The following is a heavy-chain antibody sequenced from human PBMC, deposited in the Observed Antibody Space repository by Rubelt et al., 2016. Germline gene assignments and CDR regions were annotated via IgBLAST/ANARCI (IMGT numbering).Heavy chain of an antibody. Sequence: YYADSVKGRFTISRDNSKNTLYLQTNSLRAEDTAVYYCATVGIAAAGGFDYWGQGTLVTVSS. V-gene: IGHV3-66*01. CDR3: ATVGIAAAGGFDY. D-gene: IGHD6-13*01. J-gene: IGHJ4*02.